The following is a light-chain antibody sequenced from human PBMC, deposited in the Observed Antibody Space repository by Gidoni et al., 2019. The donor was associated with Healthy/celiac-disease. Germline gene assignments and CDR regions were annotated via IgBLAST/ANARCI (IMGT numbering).Light chain of an antibody. CDR1: SSDVGGYNY. V-gene: IGLV2-14*01. CDR3: SSYTSSSSWV. J-gene: IGLJ3*02. CDR2: DVS. Sequence: HSALTQPASVSRSPGQSTTISCTGTSSDVGGYNYVAWYQQHPGKAPKLMIYDVSNRPSGVSNRFSGSKSGNTASLTISGLQAEDEADYYCSSYTSSSSWVFGGGTKLTVL.